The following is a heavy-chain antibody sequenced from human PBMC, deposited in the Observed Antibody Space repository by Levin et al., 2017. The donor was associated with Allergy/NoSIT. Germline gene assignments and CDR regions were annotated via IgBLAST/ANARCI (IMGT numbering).Heavy chain of an antibody. CDR3: ARHRYVKQHLAELDY. V-gene: IGHV4-39*01. D-gene: IGHD6-13*01. CDR2: LYYSGST. J-gene: IGHJ4*02. CDR1: GGSIRSSSYY. Sequence: SQTLSLTCTVSGGSIRSSSYYWGWIRQPPGKGLEWIGSLYYSGSTYYKPSLKSRVTISVDTSKNQFSLKLSSVTAADTAVYYCARHRYVKQHLAELDYWGQGTLVAVSS.